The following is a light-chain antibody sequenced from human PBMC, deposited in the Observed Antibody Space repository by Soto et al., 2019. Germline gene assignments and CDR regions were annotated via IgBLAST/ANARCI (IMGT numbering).Light chain of an antibody. Sequence: DIQMTQSPSSLSASVGDRFTITCRASQSISRYLNWYQQKPGKAPKLLIYAASSLQSGVTSRFSGSGSGTDFTLTISSLQPEDCANYYYQQSYSTPLTFGGGTKVEIK. V-gene: IGKV1-39*01. CDR2: AAS. CDR3: QQSYSTPLT. CDR1: QSISRY. J-gene: IGKJ4*01.